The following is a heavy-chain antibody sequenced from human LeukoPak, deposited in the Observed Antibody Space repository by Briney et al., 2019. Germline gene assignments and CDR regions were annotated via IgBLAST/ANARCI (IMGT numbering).Heavy chain of an antibody. Sequence: PGGSLRLSCAASGFTFSSYGMHWVRQAPGKGLEWVAVISYDGSNKYYADSVKGRFTISRDNAKNTLYLQMNSLGAEDTAVFYCVRAAGNIYGMDVWGQGTTVTVSS. D-gene: IGHD6-25*01. CDR3: VRAAGNIYGMDV. V-gene: IGHV3-30*03. CDR2: ISYDGSNK. CDR1: GFTFSSYG. J-gene: IGHJ6*02.